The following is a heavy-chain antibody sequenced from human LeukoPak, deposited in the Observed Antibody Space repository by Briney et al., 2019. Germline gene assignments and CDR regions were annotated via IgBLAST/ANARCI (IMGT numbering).Heavy chain of an antibody. V-gene: IGHV3-23*01. CDR2: ISGSGGTT. CDR3: ANDSGTLAGKFDY. D-gene: IGHD6-19*01. CDR1: EFTFSSYA. Sequence: GGSLRLSCAASEFTFSSYAMSWVRQAPGKGLEWVSGISGSGGTTYYADSVKGRFTISRDNSKNTLYLQMNSLRAEDTAVYYCANDSGTLAGKFDYWGQGTLVTVSS. J-gene: IGHJ4*02.